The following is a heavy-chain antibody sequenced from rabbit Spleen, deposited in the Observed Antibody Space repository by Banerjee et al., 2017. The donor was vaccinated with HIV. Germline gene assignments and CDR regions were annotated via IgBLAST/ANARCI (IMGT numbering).Heavy chain of an antibody. J-gene: IGHJ6*01. D-gene: IGHD7-1*01. CDR1: GFSFSSSYD. Sequence: QLVESGGGLVKPGASLTLTCTASGFSFSSSYDMCWVRQAPGKGLEWIGVIYVGTGSVAYASWVNGRFTISSDNAQNTVHFQMNSLTAADSATYFCARHVNTAGDGYSLWGPGTLVTVS. CDR3: ARHVNTAGDGYSL. V-gene: IGHV1S7*01. CDR2: IYVGTGSV.